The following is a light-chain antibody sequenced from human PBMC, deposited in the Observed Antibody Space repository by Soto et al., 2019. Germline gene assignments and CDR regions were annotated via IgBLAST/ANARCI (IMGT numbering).Light chain of an antibody. CDR2: RAS. J-gene: IGKJ1*01. CDR3: QHYNNWPPWT. Sequence: IVMTQSPATLSVSPGERATLSCRASQSVSSNLAWYQQKPGQPPRLLIYRASTRATGIPARFSGSGSGTEFTLTISRLQSEDFAVYYCQHYNNWPPWTFGQGTKVEIK. V-gene: IGKV3-15*01. CDR1: QSVSSN.